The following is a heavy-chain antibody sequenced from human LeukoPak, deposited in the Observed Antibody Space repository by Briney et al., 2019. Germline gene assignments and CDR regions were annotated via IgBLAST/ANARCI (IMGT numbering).Heavy chain of an antibody. Sequence: SETLSLTCTVSGGSISSGGYYWSWIRQHPGKGLEWIGYIYYSGSTYYNPSLKSRVTISVDTSKNQFSLKLSSVTAEDTAVYYCARVVSSSPTSWGQGTLVTVSS. D-gene: IGHD6-6*01. CDR3: ARVVSSSPTS. CDR2: IYYSGST. J-gene: IGHJ4*02. CDR1: GGSISSGGYY. V-gene: IGHV4-31*03.